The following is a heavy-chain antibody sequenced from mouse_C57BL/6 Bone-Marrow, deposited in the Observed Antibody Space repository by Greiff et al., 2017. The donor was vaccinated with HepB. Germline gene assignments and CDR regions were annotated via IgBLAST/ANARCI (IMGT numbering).Heavy chain of an antibody. CDR3: ARYYYPYY. CDR2: ISSGSSTI. V-gene: IGHV5-17*01. J-gene: IGHJ2*01. Sequence: EVHLVESGGGLVKPGGSLKLSCAASGFTFSDYGMHWVRQAPEKGLEWVAYISSGSSTIYYAYTVKGRFTISRDNAKNTLFLQMTSLRSEDTAMYYCARYYYPYYWGQGTTLTVSS. D-gene: IGHD1-1*01. CDR1: GFTFSDYG.